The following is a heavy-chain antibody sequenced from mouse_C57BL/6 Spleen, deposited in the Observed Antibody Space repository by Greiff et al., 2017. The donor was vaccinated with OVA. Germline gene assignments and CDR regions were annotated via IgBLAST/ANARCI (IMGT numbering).Heavy chain of an antibody. J-gene: IGHJ2*01. Sequence: QVQLKQPGAELVMPGASVKLSCKASGYTFTSYWMHWVKQRPGQGLEWIGEIDPSDSYTNYNQKFKGKSTLTVDKSSSTAYMQLSSLTSEDSAVYYCARGGSSDYFDYWGQGTTLTVSS. V-gene: IGHV1-69*01. CDR1: GYTFTSYW. CDR2: IDPSDSYT. D-gene: IGHD1-1*01. CDR3: ARGGSSDYFDY.